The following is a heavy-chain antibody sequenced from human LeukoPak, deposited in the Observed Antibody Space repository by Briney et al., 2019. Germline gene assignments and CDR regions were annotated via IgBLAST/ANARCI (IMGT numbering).Heavy chain of an antibody. J-gene: IGHJ3*02. CDR1: GYTFTDYY. V-gene: IGHV1-2*02. D-gene: IGHD3-22*01. Sequence: GASVKVSCKASGYTFTDYYMHWVRQAPGQGLEWMGWINPSSGGTNYAQKFQGRVTMTRDTSISTAYMELSRLRSDDTAVYYCASRGGYYYGDAFDIWGQGTMVTVSS. CDR3: ASRGGYYYGDAFDI. CDR2: INPSSGGT.